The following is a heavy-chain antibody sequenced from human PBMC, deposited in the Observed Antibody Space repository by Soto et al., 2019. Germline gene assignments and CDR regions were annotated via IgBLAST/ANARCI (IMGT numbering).Heavy chain of an antibody. J-gene: IGHJ4*02. V-gene: IGHV4-39*01. D-gene: IGHD3-16*01. CDR1: GGSISSSSYY. CDR3: ARNADYIWGATDY. Sequence: SETLSLTCTVSGGSISSSSYYWGWIRQPPGKGLEWIGSIYYSGSTYYNPSLKSRVTISVDTSKNQFSLKLSSVTAADTAVYYCARNADYIWGATDYWGQGTLVTVSS. CDR2: IYYSGST.